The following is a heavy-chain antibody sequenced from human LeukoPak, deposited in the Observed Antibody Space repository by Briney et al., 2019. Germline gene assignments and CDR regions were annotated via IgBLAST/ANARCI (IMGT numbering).Heavy chain of an antibody. CDR1: GGSISSSSYY. CDR2: IYYSGST. D-gene: IGHD1-26*01. CDR3: ARHILGPTSLIDY. J-gene: IGHJ4*02. V-gene: IGHV4-39*01. Sequence: SETLSLTCTVSGGSISSSSYYWGWIRQPPGKGLEWIGSIYYSGSTYYNPSLKSRVTISVDTSKNQFSLKLSSVTAADTAVYYCARHILGPTSLIDYWGQGTLVTVSS.